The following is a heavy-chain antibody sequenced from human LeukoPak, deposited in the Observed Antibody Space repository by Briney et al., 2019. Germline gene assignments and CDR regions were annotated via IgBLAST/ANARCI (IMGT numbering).Heavy chain of an antibody. CDR3: ARDRSGSYWNY. Sequence: SETLSLTCTVSGYSISSGYYWGWIRQPPGKGLEWIGNIYHSGSTYYNPSLKSRVTISVDTSKNQFSLKLSSVTAADTAVYYCARDRSGSYWNYWGQGTLVTVSS. CDR1: GYSISSGYY. D-gene: IGHD1-26*01. CDR2: IYHSGST. V-gene: IGHV4-38-2*02. J-gene: IGHJ4*02.